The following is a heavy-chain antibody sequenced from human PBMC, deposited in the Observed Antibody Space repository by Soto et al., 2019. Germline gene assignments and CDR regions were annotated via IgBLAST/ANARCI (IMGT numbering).Heavy chain of an antibody. CDR1: GGSISSYY. CDR2: VHNSWDS. Sequence: QVQLQESGPGLVNPSETLSLSCTVSGGSISSYYWCWIRMLPGKGMEWIGYVHNSWDSTYNPSLQSRVAISLDTPKSKFSLKLTSVSARDTAVYYCARQGCGALRGIVDVWGQGTTVTVSS. J-gene: IGHJ6*02. D-gene: IGHD1-26*01. CDR3: ARQGCGALRGIVDV. V-gene: IGHV4-59*08.